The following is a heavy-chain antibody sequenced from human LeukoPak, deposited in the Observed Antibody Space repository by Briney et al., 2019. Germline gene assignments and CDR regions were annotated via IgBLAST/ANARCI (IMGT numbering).Heavy chain of an antibody. CDR3: AIVEMTTSAEYFQH. Sequence: GGSLRLSCAASRFTVSNNYVSWVSQALGKGLEWVSVIYSGGSTYYADSVKGRFTISRDSSRNTLYLQMNSLRAEDTAVYYCAIVEMTTSAEYFQHWGQGTLVTVSS. D-gene: IGHD5-24*01. V-gene: IGHV3-53*01. J-gene: IGHJ1*01. CDR1: RFTVSNNY. CDR2: IYSGGST.